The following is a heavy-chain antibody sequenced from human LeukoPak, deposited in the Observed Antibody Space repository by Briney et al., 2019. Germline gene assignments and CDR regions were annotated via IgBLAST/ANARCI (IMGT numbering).Heavy chain of an antibody. CDR3: AVGVGVVGWSGAFDI. V-gene: IGHV4-34*01. CDR1: GGSFSGYY. CDR2: INHSGST. Sequence: PSETLSLTCAVYGGSFSGYYWSWIRQPPGKGLEWIGEINHSGSTNYNPSLKSRVTISVDTSKNQFSLKLSSVTAADTAVYYCAVGVGVVGWSGAFDIWGQGTMVTVSS. D-gene: IGHD2-15*01. J-gene: IGHJ3*02.